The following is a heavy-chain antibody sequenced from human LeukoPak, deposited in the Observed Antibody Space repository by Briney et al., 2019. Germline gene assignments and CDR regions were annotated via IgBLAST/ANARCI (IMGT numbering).Heavy chain of an antibody. CDR1: GFTFSSYS. D-gene: IGHD6-19*01. J-gene: IGHJ6*02. CDR3: ARDPDSSGWYLEYYYYYGMDV. Sequence: GGSLRLSCAASGFTFSSYSMNWVRQAPGKGLGWVSSISSGSSYIYYADSVKGRFTISRDNAKNSLYLRMNSLRAEDTAVYYCARDPDSSGWYLEYYYYYGMDVWGQGTTVTVSS. V-gene: IGHV3-21*01. CDR2: ISSGSSYI.